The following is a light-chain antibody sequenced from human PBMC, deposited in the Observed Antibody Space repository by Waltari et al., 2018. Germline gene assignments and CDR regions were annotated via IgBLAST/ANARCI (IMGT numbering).Light chain of an antibody. J-gene: IGKJ4*01. V-gene: IGKV1-5*03. Sequence: DIQMTQSPSSLSASIGDRVTSTSRASQSISSWLAWYQQKPGKAPKLLIYKASTLESGVPSRFSGSGSGTEFTLTISSLQTDDFATYYCQQYTSFSLTFGGGTTVEIK. CDR1: QSISSW. CDR3: QQYTSFSLT. CDR2: KAS.